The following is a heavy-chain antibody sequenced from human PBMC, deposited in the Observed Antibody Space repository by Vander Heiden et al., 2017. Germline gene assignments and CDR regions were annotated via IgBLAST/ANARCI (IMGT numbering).Heavy chain of an antibody. Sequence: QVQLQQWGAGLLKPSETLSLTCAVYGGSFSGYYWSWLRQPPGKGLEWIGEINHSGSTNYNPSLKSRVTISVDTSKNQFSLKLSSVTAADTAVYYCARGASGSYYYNWFDPWGQGTLVTVSS. J-gene: IGHJ5*02. CDR2: INHSGST. D-gene: IGHD1-26*01. CDR3: ARGASGSYYYNWFDP. CDR1: GGSFSGYY. V-gene: IGHV4-34*01.